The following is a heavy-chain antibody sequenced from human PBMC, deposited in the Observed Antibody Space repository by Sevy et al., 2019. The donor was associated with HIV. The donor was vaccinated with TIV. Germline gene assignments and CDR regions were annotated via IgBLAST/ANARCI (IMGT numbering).Heavy chain of an antibody. CDR3: AIEGTHRRRDY. CDR1: GFTFSSQA. CDR2: ISASGDHT. V-gene: IGHV3-23*01. J-gene: IGHJ4*02. Sequence: GGSLRLSCAASGFTFSSQAMSWVRQSPGKGQKWVSIISASGDHTYYADSVKGRFTISRDNSKNTLYLQMNGLRAEDTAVYYCAIEGTHRRRDYGGRRTLVTDSS.